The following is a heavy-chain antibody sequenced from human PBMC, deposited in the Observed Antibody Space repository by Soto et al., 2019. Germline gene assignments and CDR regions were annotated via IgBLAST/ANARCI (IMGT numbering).Heavy chain of an antibody. Sequence: ASVKVSCKVSGYTLTELSMHWVRQAPGKGLEWMGGFDPEDGETIYAQKFQGRVTMTEDTSTDTAYMELSSLRSEDTAVYYCATGGYYDILTGYYHTPGDYYYYMDVWGKGTTVTVSS. CDR1: GYTLTELS. D-gene: IGHD3-9*01. CDR3: ATGGYYDILTGYYHTPGDYYYYMDV. CDR2: FDPEDGET. V-gene: IGHV1-24*01. J-gene: IGHJ6*03.